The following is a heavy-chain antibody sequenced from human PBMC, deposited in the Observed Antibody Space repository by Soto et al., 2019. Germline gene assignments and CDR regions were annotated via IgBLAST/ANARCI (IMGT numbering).Heavy chain of an antibody. CDR1: GFSVTTRGVG. J-gene: IGHJ3*02. CDR3: AHRQKWRLGDAFDI. D-gene: IGHD2-21*01. Sequence: SGPTLVKPTQSLTLTCTFSGFSVTTRGVGVGWIRQPPGKALEWLALIYWDYAKVYSPSLKGRLTITKDTSKNQVVLTMINMDPVDTATYYCAHRQKWRLGDAFDIWGQGTMVTVSS. V-gene: IGHV2-5*02. CDR2: IYWDYAK.